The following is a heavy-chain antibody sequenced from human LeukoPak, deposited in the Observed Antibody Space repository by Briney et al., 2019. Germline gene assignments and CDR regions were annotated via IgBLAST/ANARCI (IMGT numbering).Heavy chain of an antibody. CDR3: ARSNYDILTGHFDY. V-gene: IGHV4-59*01. J-gene: IGHJ4*02. Sequence: PSETLSLTCTVSGGSISSYYWSWIRQPPGKGLEWIGYIYYSGSTNYNPSLKSRVTISVDTSKNQFSLKLSSVTAADTAVYYCARSNYDILTGHFDYWGQGTLVTASS. D-gene: IGHD3-9*01. CDR2: IYYSGST. CDR1: GGSISSYY.